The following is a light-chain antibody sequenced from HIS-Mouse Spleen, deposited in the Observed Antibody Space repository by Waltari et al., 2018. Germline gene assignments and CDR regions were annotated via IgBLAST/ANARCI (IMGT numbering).Light chain of an antibody. CDR1: SSHVGGSNS. Sequence: QSALTQPASVSGSPGQSITISCTGTSSHVGGSNSVSWYQQHPGKAPKLMIYDVSNRPSGVSNRFSGSKSGNTASLTISGLQAEDEADYYCSSYTSSSTLVVFGGGTKLTVL. CDR2: DVS. V-gene: IGLV2-14*03. J-gene: IGLJ2*01. CDR3: SSYTSSSTLVV.